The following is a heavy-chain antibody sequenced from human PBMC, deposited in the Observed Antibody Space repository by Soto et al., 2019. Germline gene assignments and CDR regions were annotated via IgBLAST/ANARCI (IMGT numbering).Heavy chain of an antibody. CDR3: ARGGIVVVPAAKPNWFDP. Sequence: PSETLSLTCTVSGGSISSYYWSWIRQPPGKGLEWIGYIYYSGSTNYNPSLKSRVTISVDTSKNQFSLKLSSVTAADTAVYYCARGGIVVVPAAKPNWFDPWGQGTLVTVSS. D-gene: IGHD2-2*02. CDR1: GGSISSYY. CDR2: IYYSGST. J-gene: IGHJ5*02. V-gene: IGHV4-59*01.